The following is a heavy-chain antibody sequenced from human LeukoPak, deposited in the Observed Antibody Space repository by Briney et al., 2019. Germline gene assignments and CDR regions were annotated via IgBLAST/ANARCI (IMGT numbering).Heavy chain of an antibody. D-gene: IGHD2-15*01. V-gene: IGHV4-34*01. CDR3: AVPYCSGGSCYSASYFQH. CDR2: INHSGST. CDR1: GGSFSGYY. Sequence: SETLSLTCAVYGGSFSGYYWSWIRQPPGKGLEWIGEINHSGSTNYNPSLKSRVTISVDTSKNQFSLKLSSVTAADTAVYYCAVPYCSGGSCYSASYFQHWGQGTLVTVSS. J-gene: IGHJ1*01.